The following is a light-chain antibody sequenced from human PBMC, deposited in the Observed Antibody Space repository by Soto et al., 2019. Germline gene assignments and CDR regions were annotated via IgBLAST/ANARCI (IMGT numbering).Light chain of an antibody. Sequence: DTVMTQSPLSLPVTPGEPASISCRSSQSLLHSNGYNYLDWYLQKPGQSPQLLIYLGSNRASGVPDRFSGSGSGTDFTLKISRVEAEDVGVYYCMQPLQSWTFGQGTKVE. J-gene: IGKJ1*01. CDR1: QSLLHSNGYNY. CDR2: LGS. V-gene: IGKV2-28*01. CDR3: MQPLQSWT.